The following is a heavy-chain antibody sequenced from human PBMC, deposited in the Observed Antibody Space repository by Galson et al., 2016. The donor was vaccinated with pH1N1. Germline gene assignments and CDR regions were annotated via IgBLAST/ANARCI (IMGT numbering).Heavy chain of an antibody. CDR2: INSDGSST. J-gene: IGHJ2*01. Sequence: SLRLSCAASGFTLSSYWMHWVRQSPGKGPVWVSRINSDGSSTNYADSVKGRFTISRDNAKNTLYLQMNSLRAEDTAMYYCARFEYGDYVKYSDLWGRGTLVTVSS. CDR3: ARFEYGDYVKYSDL. D-gene: IGHD4-17*01. CDR1: GFTLSSYW. V-gene: IGHV3-74*01.